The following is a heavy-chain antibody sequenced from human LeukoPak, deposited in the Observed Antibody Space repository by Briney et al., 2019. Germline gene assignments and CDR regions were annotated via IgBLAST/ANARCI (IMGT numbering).Heavy chain of an antibody. CDR1: GYSFTSYW. D-gene: IGHD5-18*01. CDR2: FYPGDSDT. CDR3: ARSVDTAMVNFDY. V-gene: IGHV5-51*04. J-gene: IGHJ4*02. Sequence: GESLKISCKGSGYSFTSYWIGWVRQMPGKGLEWMGIFYPGDSDTRYSPSFQGQVTISADKPISTAYLQWSSLKASDTAMYYCARSVDTAMVNFDYWGQGTLVTVSS.